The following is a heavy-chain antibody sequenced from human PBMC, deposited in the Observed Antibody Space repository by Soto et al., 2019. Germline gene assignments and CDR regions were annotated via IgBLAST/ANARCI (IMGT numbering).Heavy chain of an antibody. CDR3: ARGTYYDILTGDYYYYYGMDV. V-gene: IGHV3-33*01. Sequence: GGSLRLSCAASGFTFSSYGMHWVRQAPGKGLEWVAVIWYDGSNKYYADSVKGRFTISRDNSKNTLYLQMNSLRAEDTAVYYCARGTYYDILTGDYYYYYGMDVWGQGTTVTVSS. D-gene: IGHD3-9*01. CDR1: GFTFSSYG. CDR2: IWYDGSNK. J-gene: IGHJ6*02.